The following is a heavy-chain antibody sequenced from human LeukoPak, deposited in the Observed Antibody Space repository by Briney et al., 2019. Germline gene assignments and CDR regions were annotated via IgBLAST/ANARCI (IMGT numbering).Heavy chain of an antibody. CDR2: MDSSGST. CDR1: GGSFSSYY. CDR3: TRAVGDSGYGRFSDC. D-gene: IGHD5-12*01. V-gene: IGHV4-59*01. J-gene: IGHJ4*02. Sequence: SETLSLTCTVSGGSFSSYYWTWIRQPPGKGLEWIGYMDSSGSTIYNPSLQSRLTMSLDTSKNQFSLRLSAVTAADTAIYYCTRAVGDSGYGRFSDCWGQGSLVTVSS.